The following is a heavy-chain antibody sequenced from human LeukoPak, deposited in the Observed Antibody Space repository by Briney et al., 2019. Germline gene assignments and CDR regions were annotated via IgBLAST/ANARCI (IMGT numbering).Heavy chain of an antibody. CDR2: INPNSGGT. CDR3: ARDVTLRYFDWSHYGMDV. Sequence: ASVKVSCKASGYTFTGYYMHWVRQAPGQGLEWMGRINPNSGGTNYAQKFQGRVTMTRVTSISTAYMELSRLRSDDTAVYYCARDVTLRYFDWSHYGMDVWGQGTTVTVSS. V-gene: IGHV1-2*06. D-gene: IGHD3-9*01. CDR1: GYTFTGYY. J-gene: IGHJ6*02.